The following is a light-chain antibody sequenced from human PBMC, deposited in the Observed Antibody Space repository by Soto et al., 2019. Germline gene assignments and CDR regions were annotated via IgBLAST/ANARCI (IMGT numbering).Light chain of an antibody. CDR3: LQDYDYPRT. CDR2: AAS. V-gene: IGKV1-6*02. CDR1: QGIKSD. J-gene: IGKJ1*01. Sequence: AIQMTQFPSSLSASVGDRVTITCRAGQGIKSDLAWYQQKPGQAPKLLIYAASSLQSGVPSRFSGSGSGTDFTLTITSLQPEDFATYYCLQDYDYPRTFGQGTNVEIK.